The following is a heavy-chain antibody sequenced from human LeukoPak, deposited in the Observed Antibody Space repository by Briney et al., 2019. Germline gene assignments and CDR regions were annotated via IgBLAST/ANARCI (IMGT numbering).Heavy chain of an antibody. D-gene: IGHD6-13*01. J-gene: IGHJ4*02. CDR2: IYYSGTT. V-gene: IGHV4-59*01. CDR1: GGSIVTYS. CDR3: ARGVYIAAAQYGY. Sequence: PSETLSLTCTVSGGSIVTYSWNWIRQPPGKGLEWIGYIYYSGTTNYNPSLKSRVTISVDTSKNQFSLKLSSVTAADTAVYYCARGVYIAAAQYGYWGQGTLVTVSS.